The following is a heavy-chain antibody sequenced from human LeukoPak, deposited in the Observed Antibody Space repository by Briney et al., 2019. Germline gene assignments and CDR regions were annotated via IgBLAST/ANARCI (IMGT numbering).Heavy chain of an antibody. CDR2: MNPNSGNT. D-gene: IGHD3-10*01. J-gene: IGHJ4*02. V-gene: IGHV1-8*01. CDR3: ASSTYYYGSGSYSYYFDY. CDR1: GYTFTSYD. Sequence: ASVKVSCKASGYTFTSYDINWVRQATGQGLEWMGWMNPNSGNTGYAQKFQGRVTMTRNTSISTAYMELSSLRSEDTAVYYCASSTYYYGSGSYSYYFDYWGQGTLVTVSS.